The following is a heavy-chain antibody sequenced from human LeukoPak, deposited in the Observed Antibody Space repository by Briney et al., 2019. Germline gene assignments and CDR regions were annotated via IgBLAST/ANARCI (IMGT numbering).Heavy chain of an antibody. CDR3: ARGFGGLSLDY. V-gene: IGHV4-38-2*02. CDR1: GYSISSGYY. Sequence: SETLSLTCTVSGYSISSGYYWGWIRQPPGKGLEWIGSIYHSGSTYYNPSPKSRVTISVDTSKNQFSLKLSSVTAADTAVYYCARGFGGLSLDYWGQGTLVTVSS. J-gene: IGHJ4*02. D-gene: IGHD2-15*01. CDR2: IYHSGST.